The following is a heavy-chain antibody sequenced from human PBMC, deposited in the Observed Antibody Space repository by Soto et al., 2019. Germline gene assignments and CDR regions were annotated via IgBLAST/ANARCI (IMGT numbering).Heavy chain of an antibody. Sequence: QVQLQESGPGLVKPSETLSLTCTVSGGSISSYYWSWIRQPPGKGLEWIGYIYYSGSTNYNPSLKSRVTISVDTSKNQFSLKLSSVTAADTAVYYCAREDGRAPGAFDIWGQGTMVTVSS. CDR3: AREDGRAPGAFDI. V-gene: IGHV4-59*01. CDR2: IYYSGST. J-gene: IGHJ3*02. CDR1: GGSISSYY. D-gene: IGHD1-1*01.